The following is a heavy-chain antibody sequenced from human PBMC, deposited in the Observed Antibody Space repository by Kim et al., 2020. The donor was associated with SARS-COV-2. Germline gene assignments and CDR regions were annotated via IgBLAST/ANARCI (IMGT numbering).Heavy chain of an antibody. V-gene: IGHV3-33*01. J-gene: IGHJ4*02. Sequence: TYKNYADSVKSRFTISRDNSKNTVDLQMNSLRVEDTAVYYCARAREKSFDYWGQGTLVTVSS. CDR3: ARAREKSFDY. CDR2: TYK.